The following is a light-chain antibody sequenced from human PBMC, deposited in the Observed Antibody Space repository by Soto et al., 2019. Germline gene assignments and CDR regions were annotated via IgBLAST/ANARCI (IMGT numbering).Light chain of an antibody. CDR1: QDIASY. J-gene: IGKJ5*01. CDR3: QQRSNWPRIT. V-gene: IGKV1-9*01. Sequence: IQLTQSPSSLSASIGDRVTITCRASQDIASYLAWYQQKPGNAPKLLIYAASTLHSGVPSRFSGSGSGTDFTLTISSLEPEDFAVYYCQQRSNWPRITFGQGTRLEIK. CDR2: AAS.